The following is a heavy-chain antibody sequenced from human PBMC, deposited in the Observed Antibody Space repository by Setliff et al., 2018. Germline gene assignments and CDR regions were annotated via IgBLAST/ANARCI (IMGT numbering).Heavy chain of an antibody. CDR2: IRSKAYGGTT. D-gene: IGHD4-17*01. CDR3: TRVLPGYGDYIGSFDY. J-gene: IGHJ4*02. CDR1: GATFSSHG. V-gene: IGHV3-49*03. Sequence: SCKASGATFSSHGISWFRQAPGKVLEWVGFIRSKAYGGTTEYAASVKGRFSISRDDSKTIAYLQMNSLKTDDTAVYYCTRVLPGYGDYIGSFDYWGQGTLVTVSS.